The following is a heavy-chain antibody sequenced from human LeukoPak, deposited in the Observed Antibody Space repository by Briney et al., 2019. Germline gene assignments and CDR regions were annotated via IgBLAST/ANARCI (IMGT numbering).Heavy chain of an antibody. V-gene: IGHV3-66*01. D-gene: IGHD5-12*01. Sequence: GGSLRLSCAASGFTVSSNYMSWVRQAPGKGLEWVSVIYSGGSTYYANSVKGRFTISRDNSKNTLYLQMNSLRAEDTAVYYCARDPGSGYEEHFDYWGQGTLVTVSS. J-gene: IGHJ4*02. CDR2: IYSGGST. CDR3: ARDPGSGYEEHFDY. CDR1: GFTVSSNY.